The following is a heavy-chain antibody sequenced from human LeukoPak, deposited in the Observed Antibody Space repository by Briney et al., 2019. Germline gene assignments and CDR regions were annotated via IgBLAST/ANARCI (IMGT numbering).Heavy chain of an antibody. CDR2: VSISSGTI. J-gene: IGHJ4*02. Sequence: GGSLRLSCAASGFTFTGHNMNWVRQAPGKGLEWVSFVSISSGTIYYADSVKGRFSISRDNAKSSLDLQMNSLRAEDTAVYYCARAMSTFGGVRNYFDSWGQGTLVTVSS. D-gene: IGHD3-16*01. CDR3: ARAMSTFGGVRNYFDS. V-gene: IGHV3-48*04. CDR1: GFTFTGHN.